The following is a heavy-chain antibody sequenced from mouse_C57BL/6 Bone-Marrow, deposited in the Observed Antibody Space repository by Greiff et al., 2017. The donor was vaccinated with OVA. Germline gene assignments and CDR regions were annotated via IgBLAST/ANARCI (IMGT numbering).Heavy chain of an antibody. CDR3: ARSEFAY. CDR2: IDPSDSYT. Sequence: VKLQQPGAELVKPGASVKLSCTASGYTFTSYWMQWVKQRPGQGLEWIGEIDPSDSYTNYNQKFKGKATLTVDTSSSTAYMQLSSLTSEDSAVYYCARSEFAYWGQGTLVTVSA. V-gene: IGHV1-50*01. J-gene: IGHJ3*01. CDR1: GYTFTSYW.